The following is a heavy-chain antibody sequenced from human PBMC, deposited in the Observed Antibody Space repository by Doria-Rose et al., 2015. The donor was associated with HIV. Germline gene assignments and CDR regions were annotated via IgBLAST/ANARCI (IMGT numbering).Heavy chain of an antibody. J-gene: IGHJ6*03. CDR3: AKVPIIGPKYSFYMDV. CDR2: ISWDSGAK. Sequence: EVQLLESGGGLVQPGRSLRLSCVGSGFSFESYAMHWVRLAPGKGLEWVAGISWDSGAKGNADSVEGRFTIPRGNAKKSVYLEMRSLRPEDTAFYYCAKVPIIGPKYSFYMDVWGKGTSVTVSS. CDR1: GFSFESYA. D-gene: IGHD2-21*01. V-gene: IGHV3-9*01.